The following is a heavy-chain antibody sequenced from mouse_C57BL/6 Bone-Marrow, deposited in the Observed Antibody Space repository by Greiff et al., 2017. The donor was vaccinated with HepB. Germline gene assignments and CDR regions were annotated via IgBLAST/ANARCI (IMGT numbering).Heavy chain of an antibody. V-gene: IGHV1-55*01. CDR2: IYPGSGST. J-gene: IGHJ4*01. CDR3: ARLLTDYAIDY. CDR1: GYTFTSYW. D-gene: IGHD1-1*01. Sequence: VQVQQSGAELVKPGASVKMSCKASGYTFTSYWITWVKQRPGQGLEWIGAIYPGSGSTNYNEKFKSKATMSVDTTSSTAYMQLSSLTSEDSAVYCCARLLTDYAIDYWGQGTSVTVSS.